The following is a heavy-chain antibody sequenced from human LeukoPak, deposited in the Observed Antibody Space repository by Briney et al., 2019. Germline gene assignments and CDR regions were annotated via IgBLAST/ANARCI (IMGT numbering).Heavy chain of an antibody. CDR2: IYYSGGT. D-gene: IGHD2-2*01. Sequence: PSETLSLTCTVSGGSISSSSYYWGWIRQPPGKGLEWIGSIYYSGGTYYNPSLKSRVTISVDTSKNQFSLKLSSVTAADTAVYYCARDGSTEYHESDAFDIWGQGTMVTVSS. CDR1: GGSISSSSYY. V-gene: IGHV4-39*07. J-gene: IGHJ3*02. CDR3: ARDGSTEYHESDAFDI.